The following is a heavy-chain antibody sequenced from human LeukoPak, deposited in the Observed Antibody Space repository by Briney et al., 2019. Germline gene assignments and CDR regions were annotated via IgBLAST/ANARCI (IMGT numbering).Heavy chain of an antibody. CDR2: IYDSGST. CDR3: ASVGRGSPY. CDR1: GYSISSGHF. D-gene: IGHD1-26*01. J-gene: IGHJ4*02. V-gene: IGHV4-38-2*02. Sequence: PSETLSLTCTVSGYSISSGHFWSWIRQPPGKGLEWIGSIYDSGSTYYNPSLRSRVSVSADTSKNHFSLELSSVTAADTAVYYCASVGRGSPYWGQGTLVTVSS.